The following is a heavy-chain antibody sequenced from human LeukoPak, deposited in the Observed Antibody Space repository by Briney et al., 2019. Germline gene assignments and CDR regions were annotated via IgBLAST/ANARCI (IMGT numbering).Heavy chain of an antibody. CDR1: GFTFSNYW. D-gene: IGHD3-16*01. CDR2: INGDGSTT. V-gene: IGHV3-74*01. J-gene: IGHJ4*02. CDR3: ARGGPLGGY. Sequence: QTGGSLRLSCAAPGFTFSNYWLHWVRQAPGKGLVWVSHINGDGSTTSYAYSVKGRFTISRDNAKNTLYLQMHSLRAEDTAVYYCARGGPLGGYWGQGTLVTVSS.